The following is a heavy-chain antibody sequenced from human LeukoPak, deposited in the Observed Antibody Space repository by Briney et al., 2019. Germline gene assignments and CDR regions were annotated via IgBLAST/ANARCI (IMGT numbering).Heavy chain of an antibody. Sequence: ASVKVSCKASGYTFTGYYMHWVRQAPGQGLEWMGWINPKSGDTNYAQKFQGRVTMTRDTSINTAYMELSRLRSDDTAVYYCARENWNDGCFDYWGQGTLVTVSS. D-gene: IGHD1-1*01. CDR1: GYTFTGYY. J-gene: IGHJ4*02. CDR2: INPKSGDT. V-gene: IGHV1-2*02. CDR3: ARENWNDGCFDY.